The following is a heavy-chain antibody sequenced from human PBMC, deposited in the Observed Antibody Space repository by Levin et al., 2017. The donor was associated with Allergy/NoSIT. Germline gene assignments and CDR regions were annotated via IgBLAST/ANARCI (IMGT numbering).Heavy chain of an antibody. D-gene: IGHD5-18*01. CDR1: RGSFSVSY. V-gene: IGHV4-34*12. CDR3: ARVRGYSYGTDY. CDR2: IIHSGST. J-gene: IGHJ4*02. Sequence: SQTLSLTCAVYRGSFSVSYWSWIRQPPGKGLEWIGEIIHSGSTNYNPSLKSRVTISVDTSKNQFSLKLSSVTAADTAVYYCARVRGYSYGTDYWGQGTLVTVSS.